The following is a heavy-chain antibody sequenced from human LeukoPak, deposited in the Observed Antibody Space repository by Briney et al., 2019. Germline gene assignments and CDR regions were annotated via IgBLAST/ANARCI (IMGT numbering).Heavy chain of an antibody. Sequence: GGSLRLSCAASGFTFSSYSMNWVRRAPGKGLEWVSYISSSSSTIYYADSVKGRFTISRDNAKNSLYLQMNSLRAEDTAVYYCANNYYDSSGYYYPRYWGQGTLVTVSS. CDR1: GFTFSSYS. D-gene: IGHD3-22*01. J-gene: IGHJ4*02. CDR3: ANNYYDSSGYYYPRY. CDR2: ISSSSSTI. V-gene: IGHV3-48*04.